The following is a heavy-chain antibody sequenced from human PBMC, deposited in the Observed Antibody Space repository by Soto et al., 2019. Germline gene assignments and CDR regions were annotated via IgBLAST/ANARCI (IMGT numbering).Heavy chain of an antibody. CDR2: IDWDDDK. CDR1: GFSLSTSGMR. D-gene: IGHD4-17*01. V-gene: IGHV2-70*04. CDR3: ARNGATVVNAFDI. Sequence: SGPTLVNPTQTLTLTCTFSGFSLSTSGMRVSWIRQPPGKALEWLARIDWDDDKFYSTSLKTRLTISKDTSRNQVVLTMTNMDPVDTATYYCARNGATVVNAFDIWGQGTMVTVSS. J-gene: IGHJ3*02.